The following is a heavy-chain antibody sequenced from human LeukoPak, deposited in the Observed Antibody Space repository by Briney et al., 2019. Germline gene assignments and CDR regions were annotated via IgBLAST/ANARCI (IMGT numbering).Heavy chain of an antibody. J-gene: IGHJ6*03. CDR3: ARGVVAATFYYYMDV. D-gene: IGHD2-15*01. Sequence: ASVKVSCKASGYTFTGYYIQWVRQAPGQGREWMGWNNPGGTNYAQKFQGRVTMTRDSSISTAYMELSSLRSDDTAVYYCARGVVAATFYYYMDVWGKGTTVTVSS. V-gene: IGHV1-2*02. CDR1: GYTFTGYY. CDR2: NNPGGT.